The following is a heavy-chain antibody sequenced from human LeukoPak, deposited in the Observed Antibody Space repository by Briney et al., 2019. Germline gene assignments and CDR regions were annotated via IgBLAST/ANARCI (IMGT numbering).Heavy chain of an antibody. CDR2: INAGNGNT. CDR3: ARDYRLVGATTGFDY. J-gene: IGHJ4*02. V-gene: IGHV1-3*01. CDR1: GYTFTSYA. D-gene: IGHD1-26*01. Sequence: ASVKVSCKASGYTFTSYAMHWVRQAPGQRLEWMGWINAGNGNTKYSQKFQGRVTITRDRSASTAYMELSSLRSEDTAVYYCARDYRLVGATTGFDYWGQGTLVTVSS.